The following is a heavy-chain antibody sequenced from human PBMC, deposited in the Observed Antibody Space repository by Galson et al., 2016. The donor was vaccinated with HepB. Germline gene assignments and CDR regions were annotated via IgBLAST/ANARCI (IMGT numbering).Heavy chain of an antibody. Sequence: SVKVSCKAYGNYFTTYGFTWVRQAPGQGLEWMGWIGAYNGNTHSAQKFQDRVTLTRNTFPTTVYLELRSLRLDETAVYYCAAHSGTNSWGRKALDYWGQGTLITVSA. D-gene: IGHD1-26*01. CDR1: GNYFTTYG. CDR2: IGAYNGNT. V-gene: IGHV1-18*01. CDR3: AAHSGTNSWGRKALDY. J-gene: IGHJ4*02.